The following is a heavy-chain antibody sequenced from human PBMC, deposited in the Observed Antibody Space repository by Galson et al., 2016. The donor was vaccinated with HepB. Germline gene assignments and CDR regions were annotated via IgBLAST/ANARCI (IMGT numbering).Heavy chain of an antibody. CDR1: GFTFTGYA. CDR3: AKGHYYDSSGDAFDI. J-gene: IGHJ3*02. Sequence: SLRPSCAASGFTFTGYAMTWVRQAPGKGLEWVSIISASGGSTHYADSVRGRFTISRDNSKNTLYLQMNSLRAEDTAVYYCAKGHYYDSSGDAFDIWGQGTMVTVSS. D-gene: IGHD3-22*01. V-gene: IGHV3-23*01. CDR2: ISASGGST.